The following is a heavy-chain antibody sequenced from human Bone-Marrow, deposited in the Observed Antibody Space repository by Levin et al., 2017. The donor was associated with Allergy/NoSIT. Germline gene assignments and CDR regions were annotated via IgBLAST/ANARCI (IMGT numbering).Heavy chain of an antibody. CDR1: GFTFSSYA. Sequence: GESLKISCSASGFTFSSYAMHWVRQAPGKGLEYVSAISSNGGSTYYADSVKGRFTISRDNSKNTLYLQMSSLRAEDTAVYYCVKDWSATVTTDGAPPTADYWGQGTLVTVSS. D-gene: IGHD4-17*01. CDR3: VKDWSATVTTDGAPPTADY. J-gene: IGHJ4*02. V-gene: IGHV3-64D*06. CDR2: ISSNGGST.